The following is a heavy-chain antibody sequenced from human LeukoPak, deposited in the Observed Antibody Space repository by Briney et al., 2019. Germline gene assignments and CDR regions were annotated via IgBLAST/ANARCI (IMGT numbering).Heavy chain of an antibody. J-gene: IGHJ3*02. CDR1: GYSFTSYW. V-gene: IGHV5-51*01. CDR3: ARHLYGSGSYLSAFDI. CDR2: IYPGDSDT. D-gene: IGHD3-10*01. Sequence: GESLKISCKGSGYSFTSYWIGWVRQMPGKGLEWMGIIYPGDSDTRYSPSFQGQVTISADKSISTAYLQWSSLKASDTAMYYCARHLYGSGSYLSAFDIWGQGTMVTVSS.